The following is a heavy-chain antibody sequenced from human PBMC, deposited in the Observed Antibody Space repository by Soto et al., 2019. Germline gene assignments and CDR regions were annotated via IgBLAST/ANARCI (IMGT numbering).Heavy chain of an antibody. D-gene: IGHD3-3*01. V-gene: IGHV4-4*07. CDR2: IDSSGST. CDR1: AGSISTYY. CDR3: ARGGHDFWSGPFDY. J-gene: IGHJ4*02. Sequence: SETLSLTCTVSAGSISTYYCNWIRQPAGKGLEWIGRIDSSGSTNYNPSLKSRLTMSVDTSKNQFSLNLSSVTAADTAVYYCARGGHDFWSGPFDYWGQGSLVTVSS.